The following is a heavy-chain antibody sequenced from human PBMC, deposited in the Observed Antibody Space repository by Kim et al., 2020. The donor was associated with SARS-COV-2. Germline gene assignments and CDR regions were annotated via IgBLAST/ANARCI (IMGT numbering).Heavy chain of an antibody. J-gene: IGHJ6*02. V-gene: IGHV3-33*08. Sequence: GGSLRLSCAASGFTFGHHAAHWVRQAPGKGLEWVTRIWYDGSNKINADSVKVRFTVYRDNSKNTVYVQMNNLGAKDTAVYYCYRAGERAAPYSMDVWGQGTTAVVSS. CDR3: YRAGERAAPYSMDV. CDR2: IWYDGSNK. D-gene: IGHD3-10*01. CDR1: GFTFGHHA.